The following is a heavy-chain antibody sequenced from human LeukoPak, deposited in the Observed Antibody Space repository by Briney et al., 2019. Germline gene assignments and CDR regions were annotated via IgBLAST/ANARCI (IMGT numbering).Heavy chain of an antibody. CDR3: ARHTSLRGYRRPFDY. CDR1: GGSFRGYY. Sequence: SETLSLTCAVYGGSFRGYYWSWIRQPPGKGLEWIGEINHSGSTNYNPSLKSRVTISVDTSKNQFSLKLSSVTAADTAVYYCARHTSLRGYRRPFDYWGQGTLVTVSS. D-gene: IGHD5-12*01. V-gene: IGHV4-34*01. CDR2: INHSGST. J-gene: IGHJ4*02.